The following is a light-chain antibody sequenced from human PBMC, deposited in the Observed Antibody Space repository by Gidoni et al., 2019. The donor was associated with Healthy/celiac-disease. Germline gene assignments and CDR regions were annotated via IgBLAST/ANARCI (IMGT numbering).Light chain of an antibody. CDR1: SSDVGGYNY. Sequence: QSALTQPASVSGSPGQSITISCTGTSSDVGGYNYVSWYQQHPGKAPKLMIYDVNNRPSGVSNRFSGSKSGNTASLTISGLQAEDEADYYCSSYTSSSGWVFGGGTKLTVL. V-gene: IGLV2-14*03. J-gene: IGLJ3*02. CDR3: SSYTSSSGWV. CDR2: DVN.